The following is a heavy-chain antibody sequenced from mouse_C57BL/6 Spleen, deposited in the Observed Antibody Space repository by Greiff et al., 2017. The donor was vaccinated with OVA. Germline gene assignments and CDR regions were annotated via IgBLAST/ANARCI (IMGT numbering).Heavy chain of an antibody. CDR3: ARGFYYGSSPDY. Sequence: VKLQQPGAELVKPGASVKLSCKASGYTFTSYWMQWVKQRPGQGLEWIGEIDPSDSYTNYNQKFKGKATLTVDTSSSTAYMQLSSLTSEDSAVYYCARGFYYGSSPDYWGQGTSVTVSS. D-gene: IGHD1-1*01. V-gene: IGHV1-50*01. CDR1: GYTFTSYW. CDR2: IDPSDSYT. J-gene: IGHJ4*01.